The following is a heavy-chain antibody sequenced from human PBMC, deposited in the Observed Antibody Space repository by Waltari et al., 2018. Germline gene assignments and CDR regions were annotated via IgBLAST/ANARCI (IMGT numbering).Heavy chain of an antibody. J-gene: IGHJ6*03. CDR1: GGTFSSYA. CDR3: ASQAARRYYYYYYMDV. CDR2: IIPIFGTA. V-gene: IGHV1-69*14. D-gene: IGHD6-6*01. Sequence: QVQLVQSGAEVKKPGSSVKVSCKASGGTFSSYAISWVRQAPGQGLEWMGGIIPIFGTANYAQKFQGRVTITADKSTSTAYMELSSLRSEDTAVYYCASQAARRYYYYYYMDVWGKGTTVTVSS.